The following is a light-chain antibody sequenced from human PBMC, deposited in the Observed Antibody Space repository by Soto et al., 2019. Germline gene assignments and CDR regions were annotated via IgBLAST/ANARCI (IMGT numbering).Light chain of an antibody. CDR2: DVS. Sequence: QSALTQPASVSGSPGQSITISCTGTSSDVGGYNYVSWYQQHPGKAPKVMIYDVSNRPSGVSNRFSGSKSDNTASLIISGLQAEDEADYYCSSYTSSSTLVFGGGTKLTVL. CDR1: SSDVGGYNY. J-gene: IGLJ2*01. V-gene: IGLV2-14*03. CDR3: SSYTSSSTLV.